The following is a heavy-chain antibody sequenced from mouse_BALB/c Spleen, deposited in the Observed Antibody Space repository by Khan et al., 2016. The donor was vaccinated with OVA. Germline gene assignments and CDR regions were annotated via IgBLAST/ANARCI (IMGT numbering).Heavy chain of an antibody. D-gene: IGHD1-1*01. CDR1: GYTFINYW. CDR2: INPSTGYT. CDR3: ARRSLRWDFDY. J-gene: IGHJ2*01. Sequence: QVQLKQSGAELAKPGASVKMSCKASGYTFINYWILWIKQRPGQGLEWIGYINPSTGYTEYNQNFKDKATLTADISSSTAYMQLSSLTSEDSAVYNGARRSLRWDFDYWGQGTTLTVSS. V-gene: IGHV1-7*01.